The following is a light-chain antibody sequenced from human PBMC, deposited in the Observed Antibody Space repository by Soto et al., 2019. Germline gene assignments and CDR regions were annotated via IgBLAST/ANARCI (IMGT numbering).Light chain of an antibody. V-gene: IGLV2-23*01. CDR2: EDS. CDR3: AAWDDSLNGFYV. Sequence: QSALTQPASVSGSPGQSITISCTGTSSDVGSYNLVSWYQQYPGTAPKLMIYEDSKRPSGVSNRFSGSKSGNTASLTISGLQTEDEADYYCAAWDDSLNGFYVFGTGTKLTVL. J-gene: IGLJ1*01. CDR1: SSDVGSYNL.